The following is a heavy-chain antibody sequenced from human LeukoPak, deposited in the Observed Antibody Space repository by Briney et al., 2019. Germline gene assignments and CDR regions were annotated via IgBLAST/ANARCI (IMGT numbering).Heavy chain of an antibody. CDR2: INHSGST. CDR1: GGSISSTNW. Sequence: SGTLSLTCGVSGGSISSTNWWSWIRQPPGKGLEWIGEINHSGSTNYNPSLKSRVTISVDTSKNQFSLKLSSVTAADTAVYYCARGPRRFWSGYYFYWGQGTLVTVSS. CDR3: ARGPRRFWSGYYFY. V-gene: IGHV4-4*02. J-gene: IGHJ4*02. D-gene: IGHD3-3*01.